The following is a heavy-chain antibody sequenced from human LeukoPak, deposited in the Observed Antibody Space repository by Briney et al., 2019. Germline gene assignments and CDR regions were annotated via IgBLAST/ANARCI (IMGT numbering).Heavy chain of an antibody. CDR2: IYHSGST. V-gene: IGHV4-4*02. D-gene: IGHD2-8*01. CDR1: GGSISSSNW. CDR3: ARDRRDCTNGVCPGGYYYYGMDV. Sequence: PSGTLSLTCAVSGGSISSSNWWSWVRQPPGKGLEWIGEIYHSGSTNYNPSLKSRVTISVDKSKNQFPLKLSSVTAADTAVYYCARDRRDCTNGVCPGGYYYYGMDVWGQGTTVTVSS. J-gene: IGHJ6*02.